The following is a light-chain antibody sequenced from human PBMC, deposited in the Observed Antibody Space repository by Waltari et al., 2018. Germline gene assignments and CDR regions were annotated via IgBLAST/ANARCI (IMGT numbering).Light chain of an antibody. CDR3: MQGTHWPWT. V-gene: IGKV2-30*02. Sequence: DVVMTQSPLSLPVTLGQPASISRTSSQRLVHSDGDTSLTWFLQRPGQSPRRLIYQISKRDSGVPDRFSGSGSVTHFTLKISRVEAEDVGLYYCMQGTHWPWTFGPGTKVEFK. CDR2: QIS. CDR1: QRLVHSDGDTS. J-gene: IGKJ1*01.